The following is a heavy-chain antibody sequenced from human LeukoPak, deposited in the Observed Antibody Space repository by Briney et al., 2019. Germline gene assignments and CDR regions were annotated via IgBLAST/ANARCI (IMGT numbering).Heavy chain of an antibody. CDR2: IYYSGST. V-gene: IGHV4-31*03. Sequence: SETLSLTCTVSGGSISSGVYYWSWIRQHPGKGLEWIGYIYYSGSTYYSPSLKSRLTMSVDTSKNLFSLKLSSVTAADTAVYYCARDLGGGSFDFWGQGTLVTVSS. J-gene: IGHJ4*02. CDR3: ARDLGGGSFDF. D-gene: IGHD2-15*01. CDR1: GGSISSGVYY.